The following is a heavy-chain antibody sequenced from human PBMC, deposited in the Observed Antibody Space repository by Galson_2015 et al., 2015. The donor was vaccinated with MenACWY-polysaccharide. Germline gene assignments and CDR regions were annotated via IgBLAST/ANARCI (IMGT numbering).Heavy chain of an antibody. CDR3: AGIPSTMTSFGWFGP. CDR2: IFNRGGT. CDR1: GGSISSAGYH. D-gene: IGHD4-17*01. V-gene: IGHV4-31*03. Sequence: TLSLTCSVSGGSISSAGYHWTRIRQHPGKGLEWIGYIFNRGGTNSNPSLKSRVTVSADRSNNQFSLKLTSLTAADTAVYYCAGIPSTMTSFGWFGPWGQGILVTVSS. J-gene: IGHJ5*02.